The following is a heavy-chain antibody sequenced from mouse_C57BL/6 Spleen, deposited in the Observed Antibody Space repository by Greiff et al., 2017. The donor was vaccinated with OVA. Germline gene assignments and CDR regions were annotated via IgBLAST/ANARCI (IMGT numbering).Heavy chain of an antibody. Sequence: VQLQQSGAELVRPGASVKLSCTASGFNIKDDYMHWVKQRPEQGLEWIGWIDPENGDTEYASKFQGKATITADTSSNTAYLQLSSLTSEDTAVYYCTVTTVVAPGAYWGQGTLVTVSA. CDR3: TVTTVVAPGAY. J-gene: IGHJ3*01. D-gene: IGHD1-1*01. CDR1: GFNIKDDY. CDR2: IDPENGDT. V-gene: IGHV14-4*01.